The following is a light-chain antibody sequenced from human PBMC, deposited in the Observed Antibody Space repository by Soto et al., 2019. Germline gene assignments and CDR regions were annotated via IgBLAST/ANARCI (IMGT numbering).Light chain of an antibody. CDR2: RSN. J-gene: IGKJ4*01. CDR3: AAWDGSLSGVI. V-gene: IGKV3-20*01. CDR1: QSVSSSY. Sequence: DIVLTQSPGTLSLSPGERATLSCRASQSVSSSYLAWYQQKRGQAPRLLIYRSNQRPSGVPDRFSGSRSGTSASLAISGLRSEDEADYHCAAWDGSLSGVIFGGGTKV.